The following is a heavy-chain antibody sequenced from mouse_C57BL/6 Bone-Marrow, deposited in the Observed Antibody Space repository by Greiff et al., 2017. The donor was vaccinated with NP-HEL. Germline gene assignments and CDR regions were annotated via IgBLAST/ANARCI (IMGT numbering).Heavy chain of an antibody. Sequence: EVNLVESGGGLVQSGRSLRLSCATSGFTFSDFYMEWVRQAPGKGLEWIAASRNKANDYTTEYSASVKGRFIVSRDTSQCILYLQMNALRAEDTAIYYCARGPYGNYFYWYFDVWGTGTTVTVSS. D-gene: IGHD2-1*01. V-gene: IGHV7-1*01. CDR1: GFTFSDFY. CDR2: SRNKANDYTT. J-gene: IGHJ1*03. CDR3: ARGPYGNYFYWYFDV.